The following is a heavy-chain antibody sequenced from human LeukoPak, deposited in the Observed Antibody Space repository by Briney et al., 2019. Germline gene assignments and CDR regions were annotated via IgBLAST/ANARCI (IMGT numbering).Heavy chain of an antibody. J-gene: IGHJ4*02. V-gene: IGHV3-74*01. CDR3: ARGVSCSGGSCPGYFDY. CDR1: GFTFSSYA. CDR2: INSDGSST. Sequence: GGSLRLSCAASGFTFSSYAMSWVRQAPGKGLVWVSRINSDGSSTSYADSVKGRFTISRDNTKNTLYLQMNSLRAEDTAVYYCARGVSCSGGSCPGYFDYWGQGTLVTVSS. D-gene: IGHD2-15*01.